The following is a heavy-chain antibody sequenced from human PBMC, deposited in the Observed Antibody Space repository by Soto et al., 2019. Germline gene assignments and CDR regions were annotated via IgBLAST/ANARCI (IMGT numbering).Heavy chain of an antibody. CDR2: VNPNSGST. CDR3: AREFTYYYDRSGAQAFDD. D-gene: IGHD3-22*01. CDR1: GYTFTNYD. V-gene: IGHV1-8*01. J-gene: IGHJ4*02. Sequence: ASVKVSCKASGYTFTNYDINWVRQATGQGLEWMGWVNPNSGSTGYAQKFQDRVTMTTNTSLNTAYMELSSLRSEDTAVYYCAREFTYYYDRSGAQAFDDWGQGTLVTVYS.